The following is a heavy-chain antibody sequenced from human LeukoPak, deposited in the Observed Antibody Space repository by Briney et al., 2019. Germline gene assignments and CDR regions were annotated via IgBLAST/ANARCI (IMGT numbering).Heavy chain of an antibody. J-gene: IGHJ4*02. CDR3: ARVRYYDSSGYYSY. Sequence: GGSLRLSCAASGFTFSDYYMSWVRQAPGKGLEWVSYISSSSSYTNYADSVKGRFTISRDNAKNSLYLQMNSLRAEDTAVYYCARVRYYDSSGYYSYWGQGTLVTVSS. CDR2: ISSSSSYT. D-gene: IGHD3-22*01. CDR1: GFTFSDYY. V-gene: IGHV3-11*05.